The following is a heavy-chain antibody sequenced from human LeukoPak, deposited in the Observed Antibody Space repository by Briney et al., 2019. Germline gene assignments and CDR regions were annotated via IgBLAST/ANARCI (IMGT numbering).Heavy chain of an antibody. CDR3: ARGPYYYDSSGCFDY. CDR2: IYTSGST. J-gene: IGHJ4*02. D-gene: IGHD3-22*01. CDR1: GDSISSGNFY. Sequence: SETLSLTCTVSGDSISSGNFYWSWIRQPAGKGLEWIGRIYTSGSTNYNPSLKSRVTISVDTSKNQFSLKLSSVTAADTAVYYCARGPYYYDSSGCFDYWGQGTLVSVSS. V-gene: IGHV4-61*02.